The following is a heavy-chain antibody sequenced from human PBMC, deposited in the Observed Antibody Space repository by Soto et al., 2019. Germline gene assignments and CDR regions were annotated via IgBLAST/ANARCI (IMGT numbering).Heavy chain of an antibody. D-gene: IGHD2-15*01. CDR2: INAGNGNT. CDR3: ARDLCSGGSCYTVDY. CDR1: GYTFTSYA. J-gene: IGHJ4*02. Sequence: QVQLVQSGAEEKKPGASVKVSCKASGYTFTSYAMHWVRQAPGQRLEWMGWINAGNGNTKYSQKFQGRVTITRDTSASTAYMELSSLRSEDTAVYYCARDLCSGGSCYTVDYWGQGTLVTVSS. V-gene: IGHV1-3*05.